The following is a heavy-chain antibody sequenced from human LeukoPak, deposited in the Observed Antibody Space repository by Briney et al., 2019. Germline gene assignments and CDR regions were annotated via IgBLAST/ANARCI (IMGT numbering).Heavy chain of an antibody. CDR1: GFTFSSYG. CDR2: ISYDGSNK. CDR3: ARGGDDYGDKGTFYFDY. J-gene: IGHJ4*02. V-gene: IGHV3-30*03. Sequence: GRSLRLSCAASGFTFSSYGMHWVRQAPGKGLEWVAVISYDGSNKYYADSVKGRFTISRDNSKNTLYLQMNSLRSEDTAVYYCARGGDDYGDKGTFYFDYWGQGTLVTVSS. D-gene: IGHD4-17*01.